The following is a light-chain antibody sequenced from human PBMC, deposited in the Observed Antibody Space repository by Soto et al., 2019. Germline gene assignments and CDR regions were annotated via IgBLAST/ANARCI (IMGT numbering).Light chain of an antibody. J-gene: IGKJ5*01. V-gene: IGKV3-20*01. CDR2: GAS. Sequence: EIVLTQSPGTLSLSPGERATLSCRASQSVSSDYLAWYQHKPGQAPRLLIHGASSRATGIPDRFSGSGSGTDFTLTISRLEPEDFGVYYCQQCGSSSTFGQGTRLEIK. CDR3: QQCGSSST. CDR1: QSVSSDY.